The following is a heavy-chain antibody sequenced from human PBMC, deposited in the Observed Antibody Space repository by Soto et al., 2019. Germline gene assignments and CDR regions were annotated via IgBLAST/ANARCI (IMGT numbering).Heavy chain of an antibody. CDR1: GFTFSSFG. CDR3: ARGATSPSY. CDR2: ISSSGGSA. J-gene: IGHJ4*02. V-gene: IGHV3-23*01. Sequence: EVQLLESGGGLVQPGGSLRPSCEASGFTFSSFGMTWVRQAPGKGLEWVSAISSSGGSAYYADSVKGRFTISRDNSKNTLYLQMNSLRAEDTAVYYCARGATSPSYWGQGTLVTVSS.